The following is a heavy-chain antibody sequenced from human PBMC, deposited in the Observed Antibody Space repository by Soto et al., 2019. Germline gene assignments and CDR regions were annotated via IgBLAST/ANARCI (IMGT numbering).Heavy chain of an antibody. Sequence: PSETLSLTCTVSGGSISSYYWSWIRQPPGKGLEGIGYIYYSGSTNYNPSLKSRVTISVDTSKNQFSLKLSSVTAADKAVYYCARRDSSSFDFWGQGTLVNVSS. J-gene: IGHJ4*02. D-gene: IGHD6-13*01. CDR2: IYYSGST. CDR3: ARRDSSSFDF. V-gene: IGHV4-59*08. CDR1: GGSISSYY.